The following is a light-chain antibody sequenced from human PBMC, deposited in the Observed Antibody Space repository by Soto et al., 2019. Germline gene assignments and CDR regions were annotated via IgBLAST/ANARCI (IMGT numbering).Light chain of an antibody. V-gene: IGLV2-14*03. CDR1: SSDVGGYIF. J-gene: IGLJ1*01. CDR2: EVS. Sequence: QSVLTQPASVSGSPGQSITISCTGSSSDVGGYIFVSWYQQHPGKAPKLLIYEVSNRPSGVSNRFSGSKPGNTASLTISGLQAEDEADYYCTSFTSSSTLYVFGTGTKVTVL. CDR3: TSFTSSSTLYV.